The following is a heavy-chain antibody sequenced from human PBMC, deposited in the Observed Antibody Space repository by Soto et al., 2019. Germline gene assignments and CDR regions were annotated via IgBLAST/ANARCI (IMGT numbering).Heavy chain of an antibody. CDR1: GFTFSSYS. V-gene: IGHV3-21*01. CDR3: ARRALQQLVSMLDY. CDR2: ISSSSSYI. J-gene: IGHJ4*02. Sequence: ESGGGLVKPGGSLRLSCAASGFTFSSYSMNWVRQAPGKGLEWVSSISSSSSYIYYADSVKGRFTISRDNAKNSLYLQMNSLRAEDTAVYYCARRALQQLVSMLDYWGQGTLVTVSS. D-gene: IGHD6-13*01.